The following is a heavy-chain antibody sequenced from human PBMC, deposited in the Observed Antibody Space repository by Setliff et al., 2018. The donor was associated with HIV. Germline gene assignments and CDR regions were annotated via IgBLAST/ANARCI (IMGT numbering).Heavy chain of an antibody. V-gene: IGHV1-18*01. CDR3: ARDYHDFWSGYPQSFNY. CDR1: GYTFTNFG. J-gene: IGHJ4*02. D-gene: IGHD3-3*01. Sequence: ASVKVSCKASGYTFTNFGISWVRQAPGQGLEWMRWISAYNGNTDYVQKFQGRVIMTTDTATSTAYMELRSLRSDDTAVYFCARDYHDFWSGYPQSFNYWGQGTLVTVS. CDR2: ISAYNGNT.